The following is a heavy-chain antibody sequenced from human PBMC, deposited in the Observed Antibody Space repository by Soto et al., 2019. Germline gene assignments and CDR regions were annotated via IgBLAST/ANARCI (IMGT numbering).Heavy chain of an antibody. D-gene: IGHD3-10*01. CDR1: GFIFSNAW. V-gene: IGHV3-15*07. CDR2: IKSKTDGGTT. Sequence: EVQLVESGGGMVKPGGSLRLSCAASGFIFSNAWMNWVRQAPGKGLEWVGRIKSKTDGGTTDYAAPVKGRFSISRDDSKTTVYXXMNTLKTEDTAVYYCTSYSASAVRYWGQGTLVTVSS. CDR3: TSYSASAVRY. J-gene: IGHJ4*02.